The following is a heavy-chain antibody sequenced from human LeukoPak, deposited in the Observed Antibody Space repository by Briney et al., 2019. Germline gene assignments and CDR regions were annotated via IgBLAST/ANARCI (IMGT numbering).Heavy chain of an antibody. CDR3: ARRTASGTWSYFDY. CDR1: GYSFSSYW. V-gene: IGHV5-51*01. CDR2: IYPGDSDT. D-gene: IGHD6-13*01. Sequence: GDSLKISCKGSGYSFSSYWIGWVRQMPGKGLEWVGLIYPGDSDTKYSPSFQGHVTVSADRSISTAYLQWSSLKASDTAMYYCARRTASGTWSYFDYWGQGTLVTVSS. J-gene: IGHJ4*02.